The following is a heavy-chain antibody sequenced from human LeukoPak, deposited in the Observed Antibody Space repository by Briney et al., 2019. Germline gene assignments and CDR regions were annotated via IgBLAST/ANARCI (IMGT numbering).Heavy chain of an antibody. D-gene: IGHD6-19*01. J-gene: IGHJ4*02. CDR2: IDNSGGNT. V-gene: IGHV3-23*01. CDR1: GFTLGTYA. CDR3: SRVKGSGWYAVDY. Sequence: HPGGSLRLSCAASGFTLGTYAMSWVRQSPGEGLEWVSTIDNSGGNTYYADSVKGRFTISRDNSKNTLFLHMNSLRAEDSAVYYCSRVKGSGWYAVDYWGQGTLVTVSS.